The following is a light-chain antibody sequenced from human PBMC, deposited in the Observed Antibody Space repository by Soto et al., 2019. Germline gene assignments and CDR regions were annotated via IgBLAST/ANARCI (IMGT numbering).Light chain of an antibody. V-gene: IGKV1-39*01. CDR1: RSISTH. CDR2: AAS. CDR3: QQYNNYPRT. J-gene: IGKJ1*01. Sequence: DIQMTQSPSSLSASVGARVTITCRASRSISTHLNWYQQKPGKAPNLLSYAASSLHSGVPSRFRGSGSGTEFTLAISSLQPDDFETYYCQQYNNYPRTFGQGTKVDI.